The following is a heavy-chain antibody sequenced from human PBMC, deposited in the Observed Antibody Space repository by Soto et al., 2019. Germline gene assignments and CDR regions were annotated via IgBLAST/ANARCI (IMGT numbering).Heavy chain of an antibody. CDR1: GFTVSSNY. CDR2: IYSGGST. D-gene: IGHD2-15*01. J-gene: IGHJ4*02. CDR3: ATAKLLLPWLFDY. Sequence: GGSLRLSCSASGFTVSSNYMSWVRQAPGKGLEWVSVIYSGGSTYYADSVKGRFTISRDDSKNTLFLQMNSLRAEDTAVYYCATAKLLLPWLFDYWGQGTLVPVSS. V-gene: IGHV3-66*01.